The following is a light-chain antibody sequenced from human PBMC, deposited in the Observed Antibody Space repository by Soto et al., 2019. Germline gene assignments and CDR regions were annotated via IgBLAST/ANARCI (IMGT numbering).Light chain of an antibody. V-gene: IGKV1-9*01. CDR3: QQRNSYPIT. CDR1: QGISNY. Sequence: DIQLTQSPSFLSASVGDRVTITCRASQGISNYLAWYQQKPGKAPNLLIHTASTLQSGVPSRFSGSGSGTKFTLTISSLQPEDFATYYCQQRNSYPITFGQGTRLEIK. J-gene: IGKJ5*01. CDR2: TAS.